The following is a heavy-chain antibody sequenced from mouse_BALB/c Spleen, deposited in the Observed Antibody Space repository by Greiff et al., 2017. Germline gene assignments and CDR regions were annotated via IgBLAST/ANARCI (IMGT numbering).Heavy chain of an antibody. CDR1: GFTFSSYA. CDR2: ISSGGST. CDR3: ARESRYDGAMDY. J-gene: IGHJ4*01. D-gene: IGHD2-14*01. V-gene: IGHV5-6-5*01. Sequence: EVQGVESGGGLVKPGGSLKLSCAASGFTFSSYAMSWVRQTPEKRLEWVASISSGGSTYYPDSVKGRFTISRDNARNILYLQMSSLRSEDTAMYYCARESRYDGAMDYWGQGTSVTVSS.